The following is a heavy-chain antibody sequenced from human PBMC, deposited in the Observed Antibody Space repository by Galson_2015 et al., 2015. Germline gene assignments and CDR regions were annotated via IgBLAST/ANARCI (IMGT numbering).Heavy chain of an antibody. CDR3: ARPRSNYDFSDCFDP. J-gene: IGHJ3*01. CDR1: GFSFSTYA. D-gene: IGHD4-11*01. Sequence: SLRLSCAASGFSFSTYAMHWVRQAPGKGLEWVSFISYDGSRKSYPDSVKGRFIISRDNSKNTLYVQMNSLRTEDTAVYYCARPRSNYDFSDCFDPWGQGTVFTVSS. CDR2: ISYDGSRK. V-gene: IGHV3-30-3*01.